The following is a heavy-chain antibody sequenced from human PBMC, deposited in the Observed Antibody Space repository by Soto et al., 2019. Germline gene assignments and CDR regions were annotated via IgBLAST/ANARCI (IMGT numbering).Heavy chain of an antibody. D-gene: IGHD6-13*01. Sequence: QVQLVESGGGVVQPGRSLRLSCAASGFTFSSYGMHWVRQAPGKGLEWVAVISYDGSNKYYADSVKGRFTISRDNSKNTLYLQMNSLRAEDTAVYYCVILETIIAAAGWRTYWYFDLWGRGTLVTVSS. CDR2: ISYDGSNK. CDR1: GFTFSSYG. V-gene: IGHV3-30*03. CDR3: VILETIIAAAGWRTYWYFDL. J-gene: IGHJ2*01.